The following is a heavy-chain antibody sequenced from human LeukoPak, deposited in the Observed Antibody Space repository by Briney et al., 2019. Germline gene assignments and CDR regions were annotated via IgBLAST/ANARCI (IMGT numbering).Heavy chain of an antibody. CDR1: GGSIFSYY. J-gene: IGHJ4*02. CDR3: ARHLDNCGDDCYIFDY. CDR2: IYYSGST. V-gene: IGHV4-59*08. D-gene: IGHD2-21*01. Sequence: PSETLSLTCTVSGGSIFSYYWSWIRQPPGKGLEWMGYIYYSGSTNYNPSLKSRVTISVDTSKNQFSLRVSSVTAADTAVYYCARHLDNCGDDCYIFDYWGQGTLVTVSS.